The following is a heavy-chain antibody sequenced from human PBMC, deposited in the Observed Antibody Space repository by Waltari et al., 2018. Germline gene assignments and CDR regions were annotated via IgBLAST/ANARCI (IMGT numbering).Heavy chain of an antibody. J-gene: IGHJ3*02. D-gene: IGHD1-7*01. CDR2: IYYCGVT. CDR3: ARVLTTGTVAFDI. Sequence: QVQLRESGPGLVTPSETLSLTCVMSGDSLSSNLFWGWIRQSREKGLGWIGNIYYCGVTYFSPFRERRAFISIDTPRRQFSLKLTSVTAADTAVYYCARVLTTGTVAFDIWGQGTLVTVSS. V-gene: IGHV4-38-2*01. CDR1: GDSLSSNLF.